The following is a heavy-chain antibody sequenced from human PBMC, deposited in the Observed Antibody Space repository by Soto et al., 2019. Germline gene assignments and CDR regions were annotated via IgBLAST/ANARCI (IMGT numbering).Heavy chain of an antibody. V-gene: IGHV1-58*01. CDR3: AASANSVVAFDY. J-gene: IGHJ4*02. CDR1: GFTFTSSA. D-gene: IGHD3-22*01. CDR2: IVVGSGNT. Sequence: SVKVSCKASGFTFTSSAVQWVRQARGQRLEWIGWIVVGSGNTNYAQKFQERVTITRDMSTSTAYMELSSLRSEDTAVYYCAASANSVVAFDYWGQGTLVTVSS.